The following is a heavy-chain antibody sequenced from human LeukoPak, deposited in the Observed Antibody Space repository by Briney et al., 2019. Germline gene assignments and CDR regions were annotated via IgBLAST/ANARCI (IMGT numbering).Heavy chain of an antibody. CDR2: IHYSGST. CDR1: GGSISGHY. J-gene: IGHJ5*02. CDR3: ARCLPAAMPFWFDP. D-gene: IGHD2-2*01. Sequence: SETLSLTCTVSGGSISGHYWNWIRQPPGKGLEWIAYIHYSGSTNYNPSLKSRVTISVDTSKNQFSLKLSSVTAADTAVYYCARCLPAAMPFWFDPWGQGTLVTVSS. V-gene: IGHV4-59*11.